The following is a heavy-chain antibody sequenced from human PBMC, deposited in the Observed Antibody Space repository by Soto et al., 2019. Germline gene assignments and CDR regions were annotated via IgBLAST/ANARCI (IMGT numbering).Heavy chain of an antibody. V-gene: IGHV3-21*01. CDR2: ISGGGSYI. D-gene: IGHD6-19*01. CDR1: GFSFSTHS. Sequence: GGSLRLSCAASGFSFSTHSTNWVRQAPGKGLEWVSSISGGGSYIYYADSVKGRFTISRDDAKNSLYLQMNSLRVEDTAVYYCARCFSWGSGWYYYGKDVCGQGTTVT. J-gene: IGHJ6*02. CDR3: ARCFSWGSGWYYYGKDV.